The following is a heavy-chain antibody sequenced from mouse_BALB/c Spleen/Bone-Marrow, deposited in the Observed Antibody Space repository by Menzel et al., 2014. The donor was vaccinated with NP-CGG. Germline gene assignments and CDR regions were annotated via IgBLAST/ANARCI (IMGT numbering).Heavy chain of an antibody. CDR1: GDSITSGY. J-gene: IGHJ2*01. CDR2: ISYSGST. D-gene: IGHD2-1*01. CDR3: ARSRDYYGNSLDY. V-gene: IGHV3-8*02. Sequence: EVKLMESGPSLVKPSQTLSLTCSVTGDSITSGYWNWIRKFPGNKLEYIGYISYSGSTYYNPSLKSRISITRDTSKNQYYLQLNSVTTEDTATYYCARSRDYYGNSLDYWGQGTTLTVSS.